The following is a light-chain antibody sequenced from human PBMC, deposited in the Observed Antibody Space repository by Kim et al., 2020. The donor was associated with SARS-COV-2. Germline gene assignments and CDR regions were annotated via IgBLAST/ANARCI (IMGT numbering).Light chain of an antibody. Sequence: PGERATLSCRTSQSVSSSYIAWYQQRPGQAPRLLIFGATIRATGIPDRFSGSGSGTDFTLTISRLEPEDFAVYYCQHYDTAQWTFGQGTKVDIK. CDR3: QHYDTAQWT. V-gene: IGKV3-20*01. J-gene: IGKJ1*01. CDR1: QSVSSSY. CDR2: GAT.